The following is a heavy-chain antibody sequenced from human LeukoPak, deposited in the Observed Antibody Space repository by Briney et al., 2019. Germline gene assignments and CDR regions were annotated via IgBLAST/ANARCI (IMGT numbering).Heavy chain of an antibody. CDR2: IYGGGST. V-gene: IGHV3-53*01. J-gene: IGHJ2*01. CDR1: GLTVSNNY. CDR3: ARSNYGDWHFDL. D-gene: IGHD3-10*01. Sequence: GGSLRLSCAASGLTVSNNYMSWVRQAPGKGLEWVSVIYGGGSTFYADSVQGRFTISRDNSKNKLYLQMNSLRVEDTAFYYCARSNYGDWHFDLWGRGTLVTVSS.